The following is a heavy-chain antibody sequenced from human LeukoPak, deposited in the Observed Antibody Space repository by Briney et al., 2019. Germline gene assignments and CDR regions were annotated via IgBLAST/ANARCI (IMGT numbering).Heavy chain of an antibody. CDR2: IWYDGSNK. CDR1: GFTFSSYG. J-gene: IGHJ4*02. V-gene: IGHV3-33*01. D-gene: IGHD3-10*01. CDR3: ARDRGDGRFDY. Sequence: GGSLRLSCAASGFTFSSYGMHWVRQAPGKGLEWVAFIWYDGSNKYYADSVKGRFTISRDNSKNTLYLQMNSLRAEDTAVYYCARDRGDGRFDYWGQGTLVTVSS.